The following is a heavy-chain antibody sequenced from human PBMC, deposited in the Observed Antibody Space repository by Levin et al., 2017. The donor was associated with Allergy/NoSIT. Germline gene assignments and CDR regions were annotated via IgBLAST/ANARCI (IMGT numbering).Heavy chain of an antibody. J-gene: IGHJ4*02. CDR2: IDWDGTST. V-gene: IGHV3-43*01. D-gene: IGHD3-3*01. Sequence: LSLTCAASGFTFDDYTMHWVRQVPGKGLEWVSRIDWDGTSTFYADSVKGRFTIPRDNSQNILYRQMNSLRSEDTAFYYCAEDTIPRVARYFDSWGQGTLVTVSS. CDR3: AEDTIPRVARYFDS. CDR1: GFTFDDYT.